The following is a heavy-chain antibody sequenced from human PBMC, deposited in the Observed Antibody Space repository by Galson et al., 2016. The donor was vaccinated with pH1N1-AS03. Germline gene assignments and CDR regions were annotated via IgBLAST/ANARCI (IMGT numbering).Heavy chain of an antibody. CDR3: ARGLGYCSGKQCFVHFDP. Sequence: ETLSLTCTVSGASISSGTYYWGWIRQSPGKGLEWIGNIYHAANTYYNPSFKTRVTMSVDTSKSQFSLSLRSVTAADTAMYYCARGLGYCSGKQCFVHFDPWGQGIRVTVSS. CDR2: IYHAANT. J-gene: IGHJ5*02. V-gene: IGHV4-38-2*02. CDR1: GASISSGTYY. D-gene: IGHD2-15*01.